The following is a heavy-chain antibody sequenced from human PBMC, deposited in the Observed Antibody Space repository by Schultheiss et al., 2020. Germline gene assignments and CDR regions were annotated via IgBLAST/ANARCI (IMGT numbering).Heavy chain of an antibody. CDR1: GGSISSSSYY. Sequence: SQTLSLTCTVSGGSISSSSYYWGWIRQPPGKGLEWIGYIYHSGSTYYNPSLKSRVTISVDTSKNQFSLKLSSVTAADTAVYYCARVGITMVRGVNYYYGMDVWGKGTTVTVSS. D-gene: IGHD3-10*01. CDR2: IYHSGST. V-gene: IGHV4-39*07. J-gene: IGHJ6*04. CDR3: ARVGITMVRGVNYYYGMDV.